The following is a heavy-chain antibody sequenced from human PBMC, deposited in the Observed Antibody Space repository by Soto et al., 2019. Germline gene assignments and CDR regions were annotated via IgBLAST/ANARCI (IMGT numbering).Heavy chain of an antibody. V-gene: IGHV3-23*01. CDR2: ISTSGGST. J-gene: IGHJ4*02. CDR1: GFTFSSYA. CDR3: AKDRLWGFFDY. Sequence: GGSLRLSCVASGFTFSSYAMTWVRQAPGKGLEWVSSISTSGGSTYSADSVKGRFTISRDNSKNTLYLQMNSLRAEDTAIYYCAKDRLWGFFDYWGQGTLVTVSS. D-gene: IGHD3-16*01.